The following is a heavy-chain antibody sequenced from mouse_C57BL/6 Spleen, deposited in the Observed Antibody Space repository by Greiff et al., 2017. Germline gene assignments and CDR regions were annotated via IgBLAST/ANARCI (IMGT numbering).Heavy chain of an antibody. V-gene: IGHV1-69*01. CDR3: ARAGDYYYGSSYDY. D-gene: IGHD1-1*01. CDR1: GYTFTSYW. J-gene: IGHJ2*01. Sequence: QVQLQQPGAELVMPGASVKLSCKASGYTFTSYWMHWVKQRPGQGLEWIGEIDPSDSYTNYNKKFKGKSTFTVDKPSSTAYMQLSSLTSEDSAVYYCARAGDYYYGSSYDYWGQGTTLTVSS. CDR2: IDPSDSYT.